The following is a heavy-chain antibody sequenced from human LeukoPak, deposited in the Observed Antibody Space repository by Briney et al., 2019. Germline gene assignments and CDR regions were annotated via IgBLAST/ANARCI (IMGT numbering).Heavy chain of an antibody. CDR2: INTNTGNP. Sequence: ASVKVSCKASGYTFTSYAMNWVRQAPGQGLEWMGWINTNTGNPTYAQGFTGRFVFSLDTSVSTAYLQISSLKAEDTAVYYCARDHVLRFLEWSINYYGMGVWGQGTTVTVSS. CDR1: GYTFTSYA. V-gene: IGHV7-4-1*02. J-gene: IGHJ6*02. D-gene: IGHD3-3*01. CDR3: ARDHVLRFLEWSINYYGMGV.